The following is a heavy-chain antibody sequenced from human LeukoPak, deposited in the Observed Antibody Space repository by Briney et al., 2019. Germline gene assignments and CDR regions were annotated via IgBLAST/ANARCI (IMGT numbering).Heavy chain of an antibody. J-gene: IGHJ6*03. Sequence: GGSLRLSCAASGFTFDDYGMSWVRQAPGKGLEWVSGINWNGGSTGYADSVKGRFTISRDNAKNSLYLQMNSLRAEDTAVYYCARALSRSYCSSTSCYWPNYYYYMDVWGKGTTVTVSS. CDR1: GFTFDDYG. D-gene: IGHD2-2*01. CDR2: INWNGGST. V-gene: IGHV3-20*04. CDR3: ARALSRSYCSSTSCYWPNYYYYMDV.